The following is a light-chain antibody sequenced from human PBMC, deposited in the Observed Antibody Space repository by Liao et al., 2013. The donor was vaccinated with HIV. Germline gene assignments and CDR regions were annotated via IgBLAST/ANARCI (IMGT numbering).Light chain of an antibody. CDR1: NIGSKS. J-gene: IGLJ1*01. V-gene: IGLV3-21*01. CDR3: QSADSSGTFV. CDR2: YDD. Sequence: SYVLSQAPSLSVAPGRTATITCEADNIGSKSVHWYQQKPGQAPVLVIYYDDDRPSGIPERFSGSSSETAVTLTISGVQAEDEADYYCQSADSSGTFVFGTGTKVTVL.